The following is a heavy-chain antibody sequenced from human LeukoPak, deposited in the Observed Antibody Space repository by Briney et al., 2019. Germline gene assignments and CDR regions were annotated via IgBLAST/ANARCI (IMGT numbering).Heavy chain of an antibody. Sequence: GASVKVSCKASGYTFTSYGISWVRQAPGQGLEWMGWISAYNGNTNYAQKLQGRVTMTTDTSTSTAYMELRSLRSDDTAVYYCARDGQLLLALYHNWFDPWGQGTLVTVSS. CDR1: GYTFTSYG. J-gene: IGHJ5*02. CDR2: ISAYNGNT. CDR3: ARDGQLLLALYHNWFDP. D-gene: IGHD2-2*01. V-gene: IGHV1-18*01.